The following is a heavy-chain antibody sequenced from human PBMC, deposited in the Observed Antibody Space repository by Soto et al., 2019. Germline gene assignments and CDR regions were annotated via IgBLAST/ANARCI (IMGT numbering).Heavy chain of an antibody. Sequence: QLQLQESGSGLVKPSQTLSLTCAVSGGSISSGGYSWSWIRQPPGKGLEWIGYIYHSGSTCYNPSRKSRVTISVDRSKNQFSLKLSSVTAADTAVYDCASGQQLVRNYWGQGTPVTVSS. D-gene: IGHD6-13*01. CDR2: IYHSGST. J-gene: IGHJ4*02. CDR1: GGSISSGGYS. V-gene: IGHV4-30-2*01. CDR3: ASGQQLVRNY.